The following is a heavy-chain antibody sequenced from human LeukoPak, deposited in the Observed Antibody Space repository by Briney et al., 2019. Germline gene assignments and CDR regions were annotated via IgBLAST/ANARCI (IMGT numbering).Heavy chain of an antibody. V-gene: IGHV3-23*01. CDR3: AKHSHDGSAPYYEVQFDS. J-gene: IGHJ4*02. CDR2: ISPSGDIL. D-gene: IGHD3-22*01. Sequence: GGTLRLSCAASGFTFSSHGMNWVRQAPGKGLEWVSGISPSGDILYYADSVKGQFTISRDNSKNTVYLQMNSLRAEDTAVYYCAKHSHDGSAPYYEVQFDSWGQGTLVTVSS. CDR1: GFTFSSHG.